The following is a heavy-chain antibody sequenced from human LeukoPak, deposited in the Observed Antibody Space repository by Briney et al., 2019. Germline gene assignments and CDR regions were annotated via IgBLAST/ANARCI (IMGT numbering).Heavy chain of an antibody. V-gene: IGHV1-24*01. J-gene: IGHJ4*02. D-gene: IGHD6-19*01. Sequence: ASVKVSCKVSGYTLTELSMHWVRQAPGRGLEWMGGFDPEDGETIYAQKFQGRVTMTEDTSTDTAYMELSSLRSEDTAVYYCATPRPGMQWLVLSFDYWGQGTLVTVSS. CDR2: FDPEDGET. CDR3: ATPRPGMQWLVLSFDY. CDR1: GYTLTELS.